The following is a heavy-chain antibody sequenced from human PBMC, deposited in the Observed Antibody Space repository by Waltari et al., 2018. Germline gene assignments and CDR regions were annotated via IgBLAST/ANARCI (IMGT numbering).Heavy chain of an antibody. D-gene: IGHD3-3*01. Sequence: EVKLLESGGAFAQPGGSLTVSCAASGFTFNNNAMTWVRQAPGKGLEWVSAISGSGSSTYYADSVKGRFTISRDNSKNTLYLQMNSLRAEDTAVYYCAKDSSPFLEHRVYYYYYMDVWGKGTTVTVSS. CDR3: AKDSSPFLEHRVYYYYYMDV. CDR1: GFTFNNNA. J-gene: IGHJ6*03. CDR2: ISGSGSST. V-gene: IGHV3-23*01.